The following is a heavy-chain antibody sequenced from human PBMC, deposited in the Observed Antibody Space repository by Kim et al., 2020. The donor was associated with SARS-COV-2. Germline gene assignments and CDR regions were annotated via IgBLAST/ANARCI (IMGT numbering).Heavy chain of an antibody. Sequence: GGSLRLSCAASGFTFSSYGMHWVRQAPGKGLEWVAVISYDGSNKYYADSVKGRFTISRDNSKNTLYLQMNSLRAEDTAVYYCAKPTYDSSGYHYWGQGTL. CDR1: GFTFSSYG. J-gene: IGHJ4*02. V-gene: IGHV3-30*18. CDR3: AKPTYDSSGYHY. CDR2: ISYDGSNK. D-gene: IGHD3-22*01.